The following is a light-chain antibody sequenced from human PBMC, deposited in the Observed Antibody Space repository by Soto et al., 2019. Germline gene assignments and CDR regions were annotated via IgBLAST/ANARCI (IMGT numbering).Light chain of an antibody. CDR2: GAS. Sequence: VMTKSPDYLAVSLGYRAKLKCRWSQSVLYSSNNMNYLAWYQQKPGQAPRLLIYGASNRATGIPDRFSGSGSGTDFTLTISRLEPEDFAVYYCKQYGSSGTFGKGTKVDIK. V-gene: IGKV3-20*01. CDR3: KQYGSSGT. J-gene: IGKJ1*01. CDR1: QSVLYSSNNMNY.